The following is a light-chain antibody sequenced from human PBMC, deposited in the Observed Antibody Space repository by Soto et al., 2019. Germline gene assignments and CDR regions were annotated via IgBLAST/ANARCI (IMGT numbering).Light chain of an antibody. CDR1: QPVSDK. J-gene: IGKJ5*01. Sequence: EVVMTQSPANLSVSPGVGATLSCWASQPVSDKLAWYHKKPGQAPRLLIYDAFNRATGIPARFSGSGSDKEFNLTMRRLKPNDFATYGCKQYNRYPFTCVQGTRLANK. CDR3: KQYNRYPFT. CDR2: DAF. V-gene: IGKV3D-15*01.